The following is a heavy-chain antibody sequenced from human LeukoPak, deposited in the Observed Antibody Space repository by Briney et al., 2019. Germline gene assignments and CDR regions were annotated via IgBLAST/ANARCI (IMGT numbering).Heavy chain of an antibody. CDR3: ARDWYRSSSGLADWFGP. CDR2: IYRGGST. Sequence: GGSLRLSCAASRFTASSNYMSSVRQAPGKGLEWVSVIYRGGSTYYADSAKGRFTISRDNSKNTLYLQMNTLRAEDTAVYYCARDWYRSSSGLADWFGPWGQGSLVTVSS. CDR1: RFTASSNY. D-gene: IGHD6-6*01. V-gene: IGHV3-66*01. J-gene: IGHJ5*02.